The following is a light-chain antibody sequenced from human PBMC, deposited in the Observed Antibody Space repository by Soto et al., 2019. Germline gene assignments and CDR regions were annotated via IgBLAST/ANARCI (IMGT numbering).Light chain of an antibody. Sequence: EIVLTQSPATLSLSPGERATLSYRASQSVTTSLAWFQHKPGQAPRLLIYAASNRATGIPARFSGSGSGTDFTLTISGLEPADFAVYFCQQRHSWPRTFGQGTKVEIK. CDR1: QSVTTS. CDR3: QQRHSWPRT. V-gene: IGKV3-11*01. CDR2: AAS. J-gene: IGKJ1*01.